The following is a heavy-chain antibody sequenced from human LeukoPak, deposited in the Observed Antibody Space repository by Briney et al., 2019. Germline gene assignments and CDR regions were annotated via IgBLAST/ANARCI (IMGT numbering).Heavy chain of an antibody. Sequence: ASVKVSCKASGYIFTSYYIHWVRQAPGQGLEWMGRIDPRGGSTSYPQRFQGRVTMTRDTSTTTVYMELSSLRSDDTAVYYCARDTTMITYWFDPWGQGTLVTVSS. D-gene: IGHD5-18*01. CDR1: GYIFTSYY. V-gene: IGHV1-46*01. CDR2: IDPRGGST. J-gene: IGHJ5*02. CDR3: ARDTTMITYWFDP.